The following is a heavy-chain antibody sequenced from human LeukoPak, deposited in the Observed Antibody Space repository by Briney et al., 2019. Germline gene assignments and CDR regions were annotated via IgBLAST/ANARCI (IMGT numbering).Heavy chain of an antibody. J-gene: IGHJ6*03. D-gene: IGHD3-3*01. CDR1: GYTFTSYD. CDR2: MNPNSGNT. Sequence: ASVKVSCKASGYTFTSYDINWVRQATGQGLEWMGWMNPNSGNTGYAQKFQGRVTTTKNTSISTAYMELSSLRPDDAAVYYCARGYDFWSGSNYYYYMDVWGKGTPVTVSS. V-gene: IGHV1-8*03. CDR3: ARGYDFWSGSNYYYYMDV.